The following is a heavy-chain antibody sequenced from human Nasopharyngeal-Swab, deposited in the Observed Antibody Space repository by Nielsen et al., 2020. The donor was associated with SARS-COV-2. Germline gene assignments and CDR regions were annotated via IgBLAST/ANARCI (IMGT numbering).Heavy chain of an antibody. D-gene: IGHD4-11*01. CDR3: ARGDYSNYVDYYYYYYMDV. V-gene: IGHV3-74*01. J-gene: IGHJ6*03. Sequence: GGSLRLSCAASGFTFSSYWMHWVRQAPGKGLVWVSRINSDGSSTSYADSVKGRFTISRGNAKNTLYLQMNSLRAEDTAVYYCARGDYSNYVDYYYYYYMDVWGKGTTVTVSS. CDR1: GFTFSSYW. CDR2: INSDGSST.